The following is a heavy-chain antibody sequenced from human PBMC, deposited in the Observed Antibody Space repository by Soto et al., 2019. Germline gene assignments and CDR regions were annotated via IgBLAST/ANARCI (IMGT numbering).Heavy chain of an antibody. J-gene: IGHJ6*02. CDR3: ATTPPVGGYYYYGMDV. Sequence: QVQLVQSGAEVKKPGSSVKVPCKASGGTFSSYAISWVRQAPGQGLEWMGGIIPIFGTANYAQKFQGRVTITADESTSTAYMELSSLRSEDTAVYYCATTPPVGGYYYYGMDVWGQGTTVTVSS. D-gene: IGHD1-26*01. CDR2: IIPIFGTA. V-gene: IGHV1-69*12. CDR1: GGTFSSYA.